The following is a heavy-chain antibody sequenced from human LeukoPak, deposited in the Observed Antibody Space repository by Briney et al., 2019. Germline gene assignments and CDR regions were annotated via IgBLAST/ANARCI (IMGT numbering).Heavy chain of an antibody. D-gene: IGHD3-10*02. CDR3: AKSDELLFTGDY. Sequence: PGGSLRLSCAASGFTFSSYAMSWVRQPPGKALEWVSAISGSGGSTYYADSVKGRFTISRDNSKNTLYLQMNSLRAEDTAVYYCAKSDELLFTGDYGGQGTLVTVSS. CDR1: GFTFSSYA. V-gene: IGHV3-23*01. CDR2: ISGSGGST. J-gene: IGHJ4*02.